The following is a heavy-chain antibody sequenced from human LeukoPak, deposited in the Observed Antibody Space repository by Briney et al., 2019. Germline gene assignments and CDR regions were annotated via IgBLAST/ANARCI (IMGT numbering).Heavy chain of an antibody. D-gene: IGHD4-17*01. CDR1: GFTFSSYA. J-gene: IGHJ6*02. CDR3: ARDLWRTVSKEPNYYYYGMDV. Sequence: GGSLRLSCAASGFTFSSYAMHWVGQAPGKGLEWVAVISYDGSNKYYADSVKGRFTISRDNSKNPLYLQMNSLRAEDTAVYYCARDLWRTVSKEPNYYYYGMDVWGQGTTVTVSS. CDR2: ISYDGSNK. V-gene: IGHV3-30-3*01.